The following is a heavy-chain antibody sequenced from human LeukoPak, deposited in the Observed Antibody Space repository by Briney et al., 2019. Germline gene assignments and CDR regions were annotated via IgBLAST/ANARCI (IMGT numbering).Heavy chain of an antibody. CDR1: GGTFSSYA. Sequence: GASVKVSCKASGGTFSSYAISWVRQAPGQGLEWMGGIIPIFGTANYAQKFQGRVTITTDESTSTAYMELSSLRSEDTAVYYCARHPYTIAVAGTGAFDIWGQGTMVTVSS. CDR3: ARHPYTIAVAGTGAFDI. V-gene: IGHV1-69*05. J-gene: IGHJ3*02. CDR2: IIPIFGTA. D-gene: IGHD6-19*01.